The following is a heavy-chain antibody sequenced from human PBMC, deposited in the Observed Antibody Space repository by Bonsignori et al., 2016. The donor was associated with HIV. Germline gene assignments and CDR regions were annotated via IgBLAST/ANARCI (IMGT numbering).Heavy chain of an antibody. CDR2: ISGDGGDT. Sequence: EVQLLESGGGLVQPGGSLRLSCAASGFTFSHFAHELGPPGLQGRGWSGVSTISGDGGDTYYADSVKGRFTISRDISKNTLFLQMNSLRAEDTAIFYCAKSPFYYDSSGYYYYFDYWAREPWSP. CDR3: AKSPFYYDSSGYYYYFDY. V-gene: IGHV3-23*01. D-gene: IGHD3-22*01. CDR1: GFTFSHFA. J-gene: IGHJ4*02.